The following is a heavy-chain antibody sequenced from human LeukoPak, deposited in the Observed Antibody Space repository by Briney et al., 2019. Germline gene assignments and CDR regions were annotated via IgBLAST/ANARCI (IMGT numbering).Heavy chain of an antibody. V-gene: IGHV3-30*03. J-gene: IGHJ6*03. D-gene: IGHD4-11*01. CDR2: ISYDANLK. CDR3: ARDGDSNYFIYYFYYMDV. Sequence: GGSLRLSCVASGFMFSNYAMHWVRQAPGKGLEWVAVISYDANLKHYADFVQGRFVVSRDNSKNTLYLQMNSLRAEDTAVYYCARDGDSNYFIYYFYYMDVWGKGTTVTVSS. CDR1: GFMFSNYA.